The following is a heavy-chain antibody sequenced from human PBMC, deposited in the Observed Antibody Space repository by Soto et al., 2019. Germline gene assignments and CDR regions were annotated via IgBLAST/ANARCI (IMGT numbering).Heavy chain of an antibody. Sequence: SETLSLTCTVSCGSISSGDYYWSWIRQPPGKGLEWIGYIYYSGSTYYNPSLKSRVTISVDTSKNQFSLKLSSVTAADTAVYYCARDRAVAGKLGYYYYYGMDVWGQGTTVTVSS. J-gene: IGHJ6*02. V-gene: IGHV4-30-4*01. CDR2: IYYSGST. CDR3: ARDRAVAGKLGYYYYYGMDV. D-gene: IGHD6-19*01. CDR1: CGSISSGDYY.